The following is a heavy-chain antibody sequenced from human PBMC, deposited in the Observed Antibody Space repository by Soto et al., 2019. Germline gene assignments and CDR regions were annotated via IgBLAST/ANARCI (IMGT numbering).Heavy chain of an antibody. Sequence: PGGSMRLSCAASGFTVCSYAMSWVRQAPGKGLEWVSGISGSGDSTYYADSVKGRFTISRDNSKNTLYLQMNSLRAEDTAVYYCAKGVPGIAVAGTGYFQHWGQGTLVTVSS. J-gene: IGHJ1*01. CDR3: AKGVPGIAVAGTGYFQH. D-gene: IGHD6-19*01. V-gene: IGHV3-23*01. CDR2: ISGSGDST. CDR1: GFTVCSYA.